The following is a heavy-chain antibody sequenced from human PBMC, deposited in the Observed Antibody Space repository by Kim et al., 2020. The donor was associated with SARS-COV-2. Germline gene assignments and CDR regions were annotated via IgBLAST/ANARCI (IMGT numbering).Heavy chain of an antibody. CDR3: AKISGGSSGFDY. D-gene: IGHD3-22*01. J-gene: IGHJ4*02. CDR1: GFTFDDYA. CDR2: ISWNSGSI. V-gene: IGHV3-9*01. Sequence: GGSLRLSCAASGFTFDDYAMHWVRQAPGKGLEWVSGISWNSGSIGYADSVKGRFTISRDNAKNSLYLQMNSLRAEDTALYYCAKISGGSSGFDYWVQGTL.